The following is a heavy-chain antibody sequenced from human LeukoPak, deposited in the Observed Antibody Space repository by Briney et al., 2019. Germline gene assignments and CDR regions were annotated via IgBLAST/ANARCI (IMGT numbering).Heavy chain of an antibody. CDR2: INHSGST. D-gene: IGHD6-13*01. V-gene: IGHV4-34*01. J-gene: IGHJ2*01. CDR3: ARVYYSNSYDYWYFDL. Sequence: SETLSLTCAVYGGSFSGYYWSWIRQPPGKGLDWIGEINHSGSTNYNPSLKSRVTISVDTSKNQFSLKLSSVTAADTAVYYCARVYYSNSYDYWYFDLWGRGTLVTVSS. CDR1: GGSFSGYY.